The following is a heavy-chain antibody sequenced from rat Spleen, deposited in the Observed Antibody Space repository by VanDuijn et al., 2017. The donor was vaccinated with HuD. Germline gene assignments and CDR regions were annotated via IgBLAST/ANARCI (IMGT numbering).Heavy chain of an antibody. CDR2: ISSDGSST. Sequence: EVQLVESDGGLVQPGRSLKLSCAASGFTFSDFFMAWVRQAPAKGLEWVATISSDGSSTYYRDSVKGRFTISRDNAKSTLYLQMDSLRSEDTATYYCTTRPYYSSLNWFPYWGQGTLVTVSS. D-gene: IGHD1-2*01. V-gene: IGHV5-29*01. J-gene: IGHJ3*01. CDR3: TTRPYYSSLNWFPY. CDR1: GFTFSDFF.